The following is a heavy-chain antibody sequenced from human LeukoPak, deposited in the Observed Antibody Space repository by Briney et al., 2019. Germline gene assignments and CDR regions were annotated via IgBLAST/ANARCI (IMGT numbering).Heavy chain of an antibody. Sequence: ASVKVSCKASGYTFTSYAMNWVRQAPGQGLEWMGWINTNTGNPTYAQGFTGRFVFSLDTSVGTAYLQISSLKAEDTAVYYCARENRGDYYDSSGYLLSDAFDIWGQGTMVTVSS. CDR1: GYTFTSYA. CDR3: ARENRGDYYDSSGYLLSDAFDI. J-gene: IGHJ3*02. CDR2: INTNTGNP. V-gene: IGHV7-4-1*02. D-gene: IGHD3-22*01.